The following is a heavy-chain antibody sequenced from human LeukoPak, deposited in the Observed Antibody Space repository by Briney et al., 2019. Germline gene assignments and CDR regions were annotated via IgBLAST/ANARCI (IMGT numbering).Heavy chain of an antibody. V-gene: IGHV1-69*06. CDR3: AILGYCSGGSFYSADY. CDR1: GGTFSSYA. D-gene: IGHD2-15*01. Sequence: ASVKVSCKASGGTFSSYAISWVRQAPGQGLEWMGGIIPIFGTANYAQKFQGRVTITADKSTSTAYMELSSLRSEDTAVYYCAILGYCSGGSFYSADYWGQGTLVTVSS. CDR2: IIPIFGTA. J-gene: IGHJ4*02.